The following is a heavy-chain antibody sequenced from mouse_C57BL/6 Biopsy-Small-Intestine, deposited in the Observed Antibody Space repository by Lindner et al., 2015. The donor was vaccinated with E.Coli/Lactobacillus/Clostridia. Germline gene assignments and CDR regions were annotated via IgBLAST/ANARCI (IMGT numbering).Heavy chain of an antibody. V-gene: IGHV1-42*01. CDR1: GYSFTGYY. CDR3: AREGWLLHYAMDY. J-gene: IGHJ4*01. D-gene: IGHD2-3*01. CDR2: ISPSAGGT. Sequence: VQLQESGPELVKPGTSVKISCKASGYSFTGYYMNWVKQSPEKSLEWIGEISPSAGGTSYNQKFKAKATLTVDKSSSTTYMQLTNLTSEDSAVYYCAREGWLLHYAMDYWGQGTSVTVSS.